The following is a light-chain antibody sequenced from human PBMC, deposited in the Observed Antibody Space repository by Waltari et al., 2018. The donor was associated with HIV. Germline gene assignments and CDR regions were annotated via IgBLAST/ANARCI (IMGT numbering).Light chain of an antibody. J-gene: IGLJ3*02. CDR3: AACDDSLSGPV. Sequence: QSVLTQPPSASGTPGQRVTISCSGSSSNIGSNYVYWYQQLPGTAPKLLIYRNNHLPSGVPVRFSGSKSGTSASLAIRGRRSEEEADCYCAACDDSLSGPVFGGGTKLTVL. CDR1: SSNIGSNY. CDR2: RNN. V-gene: IGLV1-47*01.